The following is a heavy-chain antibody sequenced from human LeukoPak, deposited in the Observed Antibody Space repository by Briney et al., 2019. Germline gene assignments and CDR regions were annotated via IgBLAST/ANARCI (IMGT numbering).Heavy chain of an antibody. Sequence: ASVKVSYKASGYTFTSYGISWVRQAPGQGLEWMGWISAYNGNTNYAQKLQGRVTMTTDTSTSTAYMELRSLRSDDTAVYYCATNDYDSSGYYYLDDYWGQGTLVTVSS. CDR1: GYTFTSYG. CDR2: ISAYNGNT. J-gene: IGHJ4*02. V-gene: IGHV1-18*01. CDR3: ATNDYDSSGYYYLDDY. D-gene: IGHD3-22*01.